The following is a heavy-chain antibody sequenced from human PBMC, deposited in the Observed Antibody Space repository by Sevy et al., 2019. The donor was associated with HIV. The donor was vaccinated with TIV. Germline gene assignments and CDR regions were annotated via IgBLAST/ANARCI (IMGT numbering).Heavy chain of an antibody. CDR3: ARGVVPAAMLPSDY. CDR2: INPNSGGT. D-gene: IGHD2-2*01. V-gene: IGHV1-2*06. J-gene: IGHJ4*02. Sequence: ASVKVSCKASGYTFTGYYMHWVRQAPGQGLEWMGRINPNSGGTNYAQKFQGRVTMTRDTSDSTAYMELSRLRSDDTAVYYWARGVVPAAMLPSDYWGQGTLVTVSS. CDR1: GYTFTGYY.